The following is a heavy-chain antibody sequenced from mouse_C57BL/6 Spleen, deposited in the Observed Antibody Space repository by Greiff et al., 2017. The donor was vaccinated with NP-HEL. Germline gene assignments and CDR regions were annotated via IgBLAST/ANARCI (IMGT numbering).Heavy chain of an antibody. CDR3: ARERYYGSSYEGFDY. CDR1: GYTFTNYW. CDR2: IYPGGGYT. J-gene: IGHJ2*01. D-gene: IGHD1-1*01. Sequence: VQLQQSGAELVRPGTSVKMSCKASGYTFTNYWIGWAKQRPGHGLEWIGDIYPGGGYTNYNEKFKGKATLTADKSSSTAYMQFSSLTSEDSAIYYCARERYYGSSYEGFDYWGQGTTLTVSS. V-gene: IGHV1-63*01.